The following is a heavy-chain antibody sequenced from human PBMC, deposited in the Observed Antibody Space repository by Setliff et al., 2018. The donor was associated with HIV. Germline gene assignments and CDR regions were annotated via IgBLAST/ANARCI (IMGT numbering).Heavy chain of an antibody. V-gene: IGHV4-34*01. Sequence: SQTLSLTCAVYGGSFSVYYWNWIRQPPGKGLEWIGEINHSGSTYYNPSLESRITISVDTSKNQFSLRLNSVSAADTAVYFCARDMMRWLVMVPGATRGYFDAWGQGALVTVSS. D-gene: IGHD3-16*01. CDR2: INHSGST. CDR3: ARDMMRWLVMVPGATRGYFDA. J-gene: IGHJ4*02. CDR1: GGSFSVYY.